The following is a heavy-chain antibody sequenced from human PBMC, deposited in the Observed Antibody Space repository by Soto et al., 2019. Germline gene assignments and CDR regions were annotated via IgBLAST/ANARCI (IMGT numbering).Heavy chain of an antibody. CDR3: ARKGNSGPALYYYYFCVDV. J-gene: IGHJ6*03. CDR2: MNPSSGNT. D-gene: IGHD6-19*01. V-gene: IGHV1-8*01. CDR1: GYTFTSYD. Sequence: QVQLVQSGAEVKKPGASVKVSCKASGYTFTSYDINWVRQATGQGLEWMGWMNPSSGNTGYAQKFQGRVTMTRNTSISTAYMELSSLSFEDTAVYYCARKGNSGPALYYYYFCVDVWGIGTTVTVSS.